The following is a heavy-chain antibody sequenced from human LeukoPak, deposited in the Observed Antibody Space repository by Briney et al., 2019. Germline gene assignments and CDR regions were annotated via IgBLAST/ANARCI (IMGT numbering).Heavy chain of an antibody. CDR3: AREVAGSGYPPYYFDY. V-gene: IGHV4-61*01. D-gene: IGHD3-22*01. CDR2: IYYSGST. Sequence: PSETLSLTCTVSGGSVSSGSYYWSWIRQPPGKGLEWIGYIYYSGSTNYNPALKSRVTISVDTSKNQFSLKLSSVTAADTAVYYCAREVAGSGYPPYYFDYWGQGTLVTVSS. J-gene: IGHJ4*02. CDR1: GGSVSSGSYY.